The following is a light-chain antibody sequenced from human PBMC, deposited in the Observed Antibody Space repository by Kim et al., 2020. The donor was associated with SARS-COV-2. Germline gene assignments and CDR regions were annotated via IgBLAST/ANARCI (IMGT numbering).Light chain of an antibody. CDR3: QQYKSFPIT. CDR2: AAS. CDR1: QDINNF. Sequence: EYVGDSVTSTCGASQDINNFVAWFQQKSGKAPKSLIFAASSLQRGVPSRFSGSGSGTDFTLTISSLQPEDFAIYYCQQYKSFPITFGQVTRLEIK. J-gene: IGKJ5*01. V-gene: IGKV1-16*01.